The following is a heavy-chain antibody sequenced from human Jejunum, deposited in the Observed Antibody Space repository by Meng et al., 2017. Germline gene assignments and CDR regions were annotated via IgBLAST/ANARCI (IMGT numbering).Heavy chain of an antibody. J-gene: IGHJ2*01. V-gene: IGHV3-74*01. CDR1: GFTLSSYW. CDR2: SSGDGRTT. D-gene: IGHD7-27*01. Sequence: GESLKISCAASGFTLSSYWMHWVRQAPGKGLVWVSRSSGDGRTTSYADSVTGRFTISRDNATNTLYLQMNSLRAEDTAVYQCERRQRNGDYWYFDLWGRGTLVTVSS. CDR3: ERRQRNGDYWYFDL.